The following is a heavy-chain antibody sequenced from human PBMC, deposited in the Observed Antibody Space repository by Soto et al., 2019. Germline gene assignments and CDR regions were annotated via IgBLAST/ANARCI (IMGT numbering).Heavy chain of an antibody. J-gene: IGHJ2*01. V-gene: IGHV4-34*12. CDR3: ARRPPLGIGFGDYKGLDI. CDR2: IILSGRD. D-gene: IGHD4-17*01. Sequence: QVHLQQWGAGLLKPSETLSLTCAVDGGSFSGYHWTRIRPFPRKGLEWIGEIILSGRDNHNPSLSGRVSLSICQYTKQFALKLTSVTASDTALDYCARRPPLGIGFGDYKGLDIWGRGTLVTVSS. CDR1: GGSFSGYH.